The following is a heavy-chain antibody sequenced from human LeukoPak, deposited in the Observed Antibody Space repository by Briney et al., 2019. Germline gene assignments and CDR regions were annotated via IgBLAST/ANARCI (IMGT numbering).Heavy chain of an antibody. CDR3: ARDPYSSSGPFDP. CDR1: GGSIRSYY. V-gene: IGHV4-59*12. D-gene: IGHD6-6*01. CDR2: IYHSGST. Sequence: SETLSLTCTVSGGSIRSYYWSWIRQPPGKGLEWIGYIYHSGSTYYNPSLKSRVTISVDRSKNQFSLKLSSVTAADTAVYYCARDPYSSSGPFDPWGQGTLVTVSS. J-gene: IGHJ5*02.